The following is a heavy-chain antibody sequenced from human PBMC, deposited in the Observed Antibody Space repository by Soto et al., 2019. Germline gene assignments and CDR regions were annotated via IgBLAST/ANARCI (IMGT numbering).Heavy chain of an antibody. D-gene: IGHD3-16*02. Sequence: SETLSLTCTVSGGSISSGGYYWSWIRQHPGKGLEWIGYIYYSGSTYYNPSLKSRVTISVDTSKNQFSLKLSSVTAADTAVYYCARDHRLGSYGFDYYYYGMDVWGQGTTVTVS. V-gene: IGHV4-31*03. CDR1: GGSISSGGYY. CDR2: IYYSGST. J-gene: IGHJ6*02. CDR3: ARDHRLGSYGFDYYYYGMDV.